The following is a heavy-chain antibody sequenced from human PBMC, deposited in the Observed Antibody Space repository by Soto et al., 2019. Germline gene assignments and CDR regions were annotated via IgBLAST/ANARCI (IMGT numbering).Heavy chain of an antibody. J-gene: IGHJ4*02. Sequence: QVQLVESGGGVVQPGRSLRLYCAASGFTFSSYGMHWVRQAPGKGLEWVAVISYDGSNKYYADSVKGRFTISRDNSKNTLYLKMNSMRAEDTAVYYCLKELVYYYDSSGYTFDSWGQGTMVTVSS. D-gene: IGHD3-22*01. V-gene: IGHV3-30*18. CDR2: ISYDGSNK. CDR3: LKELVYYYDSSGYTFDS. CDR1: GFTFSSYG.